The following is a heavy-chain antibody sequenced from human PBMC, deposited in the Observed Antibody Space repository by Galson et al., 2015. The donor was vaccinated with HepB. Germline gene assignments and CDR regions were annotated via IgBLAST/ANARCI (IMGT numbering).Heavy chain of an antibody. V-gene: IGHV3-72*01. Sequence: LRLSCAASGFSFSDHYMDWVRQAPGKGLEWVGRSRDKANSYTTEYAASVKGRFTISRDDSKNSLYLQMNSLKIEDTAVYYCVRVVRYSSAWVIDYWGQGTLVTVSS. CDR2: SRDKANSYTT. CDR1: GFSFSDHY. J-gene: IGHJ4*02. D-gene: IGHD6-19*01. CDR3: VRVVRYSSAWVIDY.